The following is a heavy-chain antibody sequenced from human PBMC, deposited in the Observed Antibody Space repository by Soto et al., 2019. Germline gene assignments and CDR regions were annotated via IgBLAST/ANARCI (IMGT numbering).Heavy chain of an antibody. J-gene: IGHJ4*02. V-gene: IGHV3-49*04. CDR1: GFNFASYT. CDR3: SRSLAIDFDS. Sequence: GGSLRLSCSASGFNFASYTMSWVRLTPGKGLEWVGFIRRIAYGGTTDYAASVKGRFTISRDDSRKIVYLQMSRLKIEDTVVYYCSRSLAIDFDSWGQGTLVTVSS. CDR2: IRRIAYGGTT.